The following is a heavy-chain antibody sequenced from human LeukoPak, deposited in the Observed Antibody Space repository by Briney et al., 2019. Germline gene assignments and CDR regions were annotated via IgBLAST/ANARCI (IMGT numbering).Heavy chain of an antibody. V-gene: IGHV4-61*05. D-gene: IGHD3-10*01. J-gene: IGHJ4*02. CDR1: GGSISSSSYY. Sequence: SETLSLTCTVSGGSISSSSYYWGWIRQPPGKGLEWIGYTYSSGSTNYNPSLKSRLTISVDASKNQFSLKLTSVTAADTVVYYCARAYYYGSGSYGLDYWGQGTLVTVSS. CDR3: ARAYYYGSGSYGLDY. CDR2: TYSSGST.